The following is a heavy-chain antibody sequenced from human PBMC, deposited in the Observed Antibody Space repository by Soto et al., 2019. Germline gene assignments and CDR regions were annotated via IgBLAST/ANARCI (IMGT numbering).Heavy chain of an antibody. Sequence: QVQLVQSGAEVKKPGASVKVSCKASGYTFTSYAMHWVRQAPGQRLEWMGWINAGNGNTKYSHKFQGRVTITRDTSESTAYMELSSLRAEDTAVYYCARDLAVAGTVDYWGQGTLVTVSS. D-gene: IGHD6-19*01. J-gene: IGHJ4*02. CDR2: INAGNGNT. V-gene: IGHV1-3*01. CDR3: ARDLAVAGTVDY. CDR1: GYTFTSYA.